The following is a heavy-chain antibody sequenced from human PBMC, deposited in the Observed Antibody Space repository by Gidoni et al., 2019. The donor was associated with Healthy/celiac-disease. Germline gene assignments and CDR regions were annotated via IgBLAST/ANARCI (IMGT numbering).Heavy chain of an antibody. V-gene: IGHV4-59*01. CDR2: IYYSGST. CDR1: GGSISSYY. Sequence: QVQLQESGPGLAKPSETLSLTCTASGGSISSYYWSWIRQPPGKGLEWIGYIYYSGSTNYNPSLKSRVTISVDTSKNQFSLKLSSVTGADTAVYYCERGCSGSYYGDPIDYWGQGTLVTVSS. D-gene: IGHD3-10*02. J-gene: IGHJ4*02. CDR3: ERGCSGSYYGDPIDY.